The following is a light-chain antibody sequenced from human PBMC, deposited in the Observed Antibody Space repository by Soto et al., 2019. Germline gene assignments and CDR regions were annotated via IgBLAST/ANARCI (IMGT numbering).Light chain of an antibody. CDR1: QDISNY. CDR3: QQYYSYPPVT. V-gene: IGKV1-33*01. Sequence: DIQMTQSPSSLSASVGDRVTITCQASQDISNYLNWYQQKPGKAPKLLIYDASNLETGVPSRFSGSGSGTDFTFTISSLQPEDFATYYCQQYYSYPPVTFGQGTKV. CDR2: DAS. J-gene: IGKJ1*01.